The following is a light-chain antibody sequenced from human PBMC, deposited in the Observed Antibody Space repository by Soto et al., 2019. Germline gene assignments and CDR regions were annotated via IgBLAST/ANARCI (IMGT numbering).Light chain of an antibody. J-gene: IGKJ5*01. Sequence: DIQMTQSPSSVSASVGDRVTITCRASQGITTRLDWYQQKPGQAPKLLIYEASSLQRGVPSRFRGSGSGTDFTLTISSLQPEDFATYYCQQANNFPITFGQGTRLEIK. CDR2: EAS. CDR3: QQANNFPIT. CDR1: QGITTR. V-gene: IGKV1D-12*01.